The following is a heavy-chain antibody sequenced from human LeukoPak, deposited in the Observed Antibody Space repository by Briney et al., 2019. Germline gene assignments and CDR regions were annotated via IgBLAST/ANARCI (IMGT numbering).Heavy chain of an antibody. J-gene: IGHJ5*02. D-gene: IGHD3-16*01. V-gene: IGHV1-69*13. CDR1: GGTFSSYA. CDR2: IIPLFGTA. CDR3: ASAPGYYDYVWRSYSESSWFDP. Sequence: ASVKVSCKASGGTFSSYAISWVRQAPGQGLEWMGGIIPLFGTANYAQKFQGRVTITADESTSTAYMELSSLRSEDTAVYYCASAPGYYDYVWRSYSESSWFDPWGQGTLVTVSS.